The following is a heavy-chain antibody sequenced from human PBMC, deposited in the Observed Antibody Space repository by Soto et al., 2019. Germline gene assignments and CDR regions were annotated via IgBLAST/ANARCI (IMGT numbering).Heavy chain of an antibody. J-gene: IGHJ4*02. CDR1: GFTFRDHY. V-gene: IGHV3-11*06. Sequence: GGSLRLSCAASGFTFRDHYMSWIRQAPGKGLEWIGYSSNSGSFTRYADFVKGRFFISRDNAQTSLYLQTNSLTRADTAIYYCVRSGDNYNLLDYWGQGTPVTV. D-gene: IGHD1-1*01. CDR2: SSNSGSFT. CDR3: VRSGDNYNLLDY.